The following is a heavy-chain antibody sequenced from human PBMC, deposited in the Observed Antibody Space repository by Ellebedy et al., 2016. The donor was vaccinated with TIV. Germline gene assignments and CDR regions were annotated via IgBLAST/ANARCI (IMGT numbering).Heavy chain of an antibody. CDR3: AKGNSFYCSGGSCYFDY. D-gene: IGHD2-15*01. CDR1: GFTFSSYA. Sequence: GGSLRLXCAASGFTFSSYAMSWVRQAPGKGLEWVSAISGSGGSTYYADSVKGRFTISRDNSKTTLYLQMNSRRAEDTAVYYCAKGNSFYCSGGSCYFDYWGQGTLVTVSS. CDR2: ISGSGGST. V-gene: IGHV3-23*01. J-gene: IGHJ4*02.